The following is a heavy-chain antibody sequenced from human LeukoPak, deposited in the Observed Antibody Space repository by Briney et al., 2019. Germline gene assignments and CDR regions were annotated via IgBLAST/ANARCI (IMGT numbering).Heavy chain of an antibody. CDR3: ARSVYCSSTSCYGFDY. V-gene: IGHV1-3*01. CDR1: GYTFTSYA. CDR2: INAGNGNT. Sequence: GASVKVSCKASGYTFTSYAMHWVRQAPGQRLEWMGWINAGNGNTKYSQKFQGRVTITRDTSASTAYMELSSLRSEDTAVYYCARSVYCSSTSCYGFDYWGQGTLVTVSS. J-gene: IGHJ4*02. D-gene: IGHD2-2*01.